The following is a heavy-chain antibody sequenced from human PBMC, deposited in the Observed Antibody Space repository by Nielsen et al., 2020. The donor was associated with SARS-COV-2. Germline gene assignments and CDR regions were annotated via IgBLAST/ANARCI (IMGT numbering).Heavy chain of an antibody. CDR2: IIPIFGTA. V-gene: IGHV1-69*01. J-gene: IGHJ4*02. Sequence: WVRQAPGQGLEWMGGIIPIFGTANYAQKFQGRVTITANESTSTAYMELSSLRSEDTAVYYCAKEGAGTPDYWGQGTLVTVSS. D-gene: IGHD6-19*01. CDR3: AKEGAGTPDY.